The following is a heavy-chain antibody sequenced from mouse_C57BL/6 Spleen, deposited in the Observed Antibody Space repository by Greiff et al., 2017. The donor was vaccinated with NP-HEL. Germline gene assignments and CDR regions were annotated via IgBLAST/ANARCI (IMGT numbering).Heavy chain of an antibody. CDR2: IDPSDSYT. CDR1: GYTFTSYW. Sequence: VQLQQPGAELVMPGASVKLSCKASGYTFTSYWMHWVKQRPGQGLEWIGEIDPSDSYTNYNQKFKGKSTLTVDKSSSTAYMQLSSLTSEDSAVYYCARGGAYYGSSYFDYWGQGTTLTVSS. J-gene: IGHJ2*01. V-gene: IGHV1-69*01. CDR3: ARGGAYYGSSYFDY. D-gene: IGHD1-1*01.